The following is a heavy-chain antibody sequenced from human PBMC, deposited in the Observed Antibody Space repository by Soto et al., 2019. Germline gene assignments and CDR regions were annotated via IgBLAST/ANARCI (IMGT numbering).Heavy chain of an antibody. Sequence: SVKVSCKASGGTFSSYTISWVRQAPGQGLEWMGRIIPILGIANYAQKFQGRVTITADKSTSTAYMELSSLRSEDTAVYYCARAKTYYYGSGSYPHDAFDIWGQGTMVTVS. J-gene: IGHJ3*02. CDR2: IIPILGIA. D-gene: IGHD3-10*01. CDR3: ARAKTYYYGSGSYPHDAFDI. CDR1: GGTFSSYT. V-gene: IGHV1-69*02.